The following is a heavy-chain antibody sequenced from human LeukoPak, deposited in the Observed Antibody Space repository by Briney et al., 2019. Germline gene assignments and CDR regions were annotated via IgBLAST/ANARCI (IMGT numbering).Heavy chain of an antibody. CDR1: GYTFTGYY. CDR3: ARGFQTDSSGYHPFDY. CDR2: INPNSGGT. V-gene: IGHV1-2*06. D-gene: IGHD3-22*01. Sequence: ASVKVSCKASGYTFTGYYMHWVRQAPGQGLEWMGRINPNSGGTNYAQKFQGRVTMTRDTSISTAYMELSRLRSDDTAVYYCARGFQTDSSGYHPFDYWGQGTLVTVSS. J-gene: IGHJ4*02.